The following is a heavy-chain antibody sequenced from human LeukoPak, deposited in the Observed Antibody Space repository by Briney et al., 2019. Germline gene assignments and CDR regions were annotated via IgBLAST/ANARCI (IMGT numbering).Heavy chain of an antibody. CDR1: GGSISSYY. CDR3: ARRTFGGVIKY. Sequence: SETLSLTCTVSGGSISSYYWSWIRQPPGKGLEWIGYIYYSGSTNYNPSLKSRVTISVDTSKNQFSLKLSSVTAADTAVYYCARRTFGGVIKYWGQGTLVTVSS. J-gene: IGHJ4*02. V-gene: IGHV4-59*12. CDR2: IYYSGST. D-gene: IGHD3-16*01.